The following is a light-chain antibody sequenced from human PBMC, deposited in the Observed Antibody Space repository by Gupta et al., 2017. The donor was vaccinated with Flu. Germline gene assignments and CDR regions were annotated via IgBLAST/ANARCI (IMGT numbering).Light chain of an antibody. CDR2: GAS. J-gene: IGKJ3*01. V-gene: IGKV3-15*01. CDR1: HSVSSS. CDR3: HQYSTWPQFT. Sequence: ETVMTQSPATLSVSPGETATLSCRASHSVSSSLAWYQHKAGQAPRLLIYGASSRATGVPARFSGGGSGTEFTLTISSLQPEDCAIYYCHQYSTWPQFTFGPGTKVEI.